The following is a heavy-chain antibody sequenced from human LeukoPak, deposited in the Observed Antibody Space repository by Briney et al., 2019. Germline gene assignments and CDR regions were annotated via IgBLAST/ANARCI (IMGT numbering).Heavy chain of an antibody. CDR1: GYTFTGYY. D-gene: IGHD3-10*01. Sequence: GASVKVSCKASGYTFTGYYMHWVRQAPGQGLEWMGWINPNSGGTNYAQKFQGRVTMTRDTSVSTAYMELSRLRSDDTAVYYCARRAGYYGSGSYLVYWGQGTLVTVSS. CDR3: ARRAGYYGSGSYLVY. J-gene: IGHJ4*02. CDR2: INPNSGGT. V-gene: IGHV1-2*02.